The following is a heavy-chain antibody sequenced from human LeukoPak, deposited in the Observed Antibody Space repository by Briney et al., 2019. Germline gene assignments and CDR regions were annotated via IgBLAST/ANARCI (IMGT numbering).Heavy chain of an antibody. D-gene: IGHD6-13*01. CDR1: GFDMKDYT. CDR2: LNWEGETT. V-gene: IGHV3-43*01. Sequence: GGSLRLPCAASGFDMKDYTMHWVRQAPGKGLEWVALLNWEGETTYYSDSVKGRFIISRDISKDSLYLQMDSLITADTAFYYCTRDSEPRREAAAGLDHWGQGTLVTVSS. CDR3: TRDSEPRREAAAGLDH. J-gene: IGHJ4*02.